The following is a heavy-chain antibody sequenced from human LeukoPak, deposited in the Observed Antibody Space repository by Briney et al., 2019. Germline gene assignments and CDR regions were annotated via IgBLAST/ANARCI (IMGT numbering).Heavy chain of an antibody. Sequence: SETLSLTCTVSGGSISSGSYYWSWIRQPPGKGLEWIVYIYYSGSTNYNPSLKSRVTISVDTSKNQFSLKLSSVTAADTAVYYCARDEFDSSGWTYYYYGMDVWGQGTTVTVSS. D-gene: IGHD6-19*01. CDR2: IYYSGST. J-gene: IGHJ6*02. V-gene: IGHV4-61*01. CDR1: GGSISSGSYY. CDR3: ARDEFDSSGWTYYYYGMDV.